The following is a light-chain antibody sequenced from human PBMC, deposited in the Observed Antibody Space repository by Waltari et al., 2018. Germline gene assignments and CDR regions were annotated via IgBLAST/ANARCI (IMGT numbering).Light chain of an antibody. CDR1: SSDIGGYNY. V-gene: IGLV2-8*01. Sequence: QSALTQPPSASGSPGQSVTISCTGISSDIGGYNYVSWYQQHPGKAPKLMIYEVTKRPSWVPDRFSASKSGNTASLTVSGLQAEDEADYYCSSFAGSTNWVFGGGTKLTVL. J-gene: IGLJ3*02. CDR2: EVT. CDR3: SSFAGSTNWV.